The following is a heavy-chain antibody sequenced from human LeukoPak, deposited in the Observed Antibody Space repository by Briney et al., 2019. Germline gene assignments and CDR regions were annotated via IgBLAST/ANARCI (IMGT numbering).Heavy chain of an antibody. CDR3: AKGDCGGTCLLIDN. V-gene: IGHV3-23*01. CDR1: GFTFSGYA. D-gene: IGHD2-15*01. J-gene: IGHJ4*02. Sequence: GGSLRLSCAASGFTFSGYAMSWVRQAPGKGLEWVSLITGSGAPTYYADSVRGRFTVSRDNSKNTLYLQMNSLRAEDTAVYFCAKGDCGGTCLLIDNWGQGTLVTVSS. CDR2: ITGSGAPT.